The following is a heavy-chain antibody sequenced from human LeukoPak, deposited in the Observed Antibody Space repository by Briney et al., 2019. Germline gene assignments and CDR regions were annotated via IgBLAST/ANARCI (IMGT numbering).Heavy chain of an antibody. CDR3: ASARLESGSYSVHY. J-gene: IGHJ4*02. D-gene: IGHD1-26*01. CDR1: GDSVSSNSAA. Sequence: LSQTLSLTCAISGDSVSSNSAAWNWIRQSPSRGLEWLGRTHYRSKWYNDYAVSVRSRITINPDTSKNQFSLQLNSVTPEDTAVYYCASARLESGSYSVHYWGQGTLVTVSS. CDR2: THYRSKWYN. V-gene: IGHV6-1*01.